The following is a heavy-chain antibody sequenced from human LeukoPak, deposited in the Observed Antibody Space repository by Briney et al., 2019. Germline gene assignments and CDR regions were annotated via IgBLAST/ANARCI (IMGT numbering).Heavy chain of an antibody. V-gene: IGHV3-30*02. CDR1: GFTFSSYG. CDR2: IRYDGNKE. J-gene: IGHJ4*02. Sequence: GGSLRLSCAASGFTFSSYGMHWVRQAPGKGLEWVAFIRYDGNKEDYADSVKGRFTISRDNSKNTLYLQMNSLRPDDTAVYYCAKNCYRSGTYYPNYFDYWGQGALVAVSS. CDR3: AKNCYRSGTYYPNYFDY. D-gene: IGHD3-10*01.